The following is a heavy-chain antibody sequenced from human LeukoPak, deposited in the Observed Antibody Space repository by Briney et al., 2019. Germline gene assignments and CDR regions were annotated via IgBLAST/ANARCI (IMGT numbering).Heavy chain of an antibody. CDR3: ATASITIFGVVKDYYYYMDV. J-gene: IGHJ6*03. D-gene: IGHD3-3*01. Sequence: GASVKVSCKVSGYTLTELSMHWVRQASGKGLEWMGGFDPEDGETIYAQKFQGRVTMTEDTSTDTAYMELSSLRSEDTAVYYCATASITIFGVVKDYYYYMDVWGKGTTVTVSS. V-gene: IGHV1-24*01. CDR2: FDPEDGET. CDR1: GYTLTELS.